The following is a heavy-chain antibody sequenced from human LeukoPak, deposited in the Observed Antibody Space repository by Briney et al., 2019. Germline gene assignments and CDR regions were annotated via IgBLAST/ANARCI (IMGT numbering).Heavy chain of an antibody. Sequence: ASVKVSCKAPGYTFTSYDINWVRQATGQGLEWMGWMNPNSGNTGYAQKFQGRVTMTRNTSISTAYMELSSLRSEDTAVYYCARGKNGIGGYEFDYWGQGTLVTVSS. D-gene: IGHD5-12*01. V-gene: IGHV1-8*01. CDR3: ARGKNGIGGYEFDY. J-gene: IGHJ4*02. CDR2: MNPNSGNT. CDR1: GYTFTSYD.